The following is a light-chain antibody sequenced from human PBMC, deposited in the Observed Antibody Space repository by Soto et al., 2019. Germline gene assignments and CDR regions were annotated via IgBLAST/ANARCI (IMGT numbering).Light chain of an antibody. CDR2: DAS. Sequence: DIQMTQSPSTLSASVGDRVTITCRASQSISSWLAWYQQKPGKAPKLLIYDASSLESGVPSRFSGSGYGTEFTLTISSLQPDDFATYYCLQDYNYPRTFGQGTKVDIK. CDR3: LQDYNYPRT. CDR1: QSISSW. J-gene: IGKJ1*01. V-gene: IGKV1-5*01.